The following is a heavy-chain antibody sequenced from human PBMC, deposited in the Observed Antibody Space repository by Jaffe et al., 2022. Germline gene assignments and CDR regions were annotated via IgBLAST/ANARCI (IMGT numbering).Heavy chain of an antibody. CDR1: GYTFTAYY. D-gene: IGHD5-12*01. Sequence: QVQLVQSGAEVKEPGASVKVSCKASGYTFTAYYMHWVRQAPGQGLEWMGWINPNSGVTIYAQKFQDRVTMTRDTTIDTAYMELSGLRSDDTAVYYCSRGRYSGSGLYWGQGTLVTVSS. CDR2: INPNSGVT. CDR3: SRGRYSGSGLY. V-gene: IGHV1-2*02. J-gene: IGHJ4*02.